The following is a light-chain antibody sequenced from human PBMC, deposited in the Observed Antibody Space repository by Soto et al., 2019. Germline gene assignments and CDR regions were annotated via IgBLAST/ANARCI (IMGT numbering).Light chain of an antibody. V-gene: IGKV3-15*01. J-gene: IGKJ1*01. CDR3: QQYNNWPPWT. CDR1: QSVSSN. Sequence: EIVMTQSPATLSVSPGERATLSCRASQSVSSNLAWHQQKPGQPPRLLIYGASTRATGIPARFSGSGSGTEFTPTISNLQSEDFAVYYCQQYNNWPPWTFGQGTRVEIK. CDR2: GAS.